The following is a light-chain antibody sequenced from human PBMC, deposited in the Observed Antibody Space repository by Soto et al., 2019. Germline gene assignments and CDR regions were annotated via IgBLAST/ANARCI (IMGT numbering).Light chain of an antibody. V-gene: IGLV2-14*01. J-gene: IGLJ3*02. CDR3: SSYTRSSTQV. CDR1: SSDVGGYNY. CDR2: DIT. Sequence: QSALTQPASVSGSPGQSITISCTGTSSDVGGYNYVSWYQQHPGKAPQVMIYDITNRPSGVSSRFSGSKSGNTASLTISGLQAEDEADYYCSSYTRSSTQVFGGGTKLTVL.